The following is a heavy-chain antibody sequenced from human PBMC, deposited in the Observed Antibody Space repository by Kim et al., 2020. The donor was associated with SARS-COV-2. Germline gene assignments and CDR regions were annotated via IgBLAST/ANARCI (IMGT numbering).Heavy chain of an antibody. Sequence: GGSLRLSCAASGFTFDDYAMHWVRQAPGKGLEWVSGISWNSGSIGYADSVKGRFTISRDNAKNSLYLQMNSLRAEDTALYYCAKDEMIVVVRYAFDIWGQGTMVTVSS. CDR2: ISWNSGSI. J-gene: IGHJ3*02. CDR1: GFTFDDYA. V-gene: IGHV3-9*01. CDR3: AKDEMIVVVRYAFDI. D-gene: IGHD3-22*01.